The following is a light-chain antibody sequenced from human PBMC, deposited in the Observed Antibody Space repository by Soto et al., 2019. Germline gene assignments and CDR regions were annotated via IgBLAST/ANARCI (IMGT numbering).Light chain of an antibody. CDR2: EVS. Sequence: QSALTQPPSASGSPGQSVTISCTGTSSDIGGYNYVSWYQQHPGKAPKLMIYEVSKRPSGVPDRFSGSKSGNTASLTVSGLQAEDEADDSCSSYAGRNNYVFGSETKLTVL. CDR1: SSDIGGYNY. J-gene: IGLJ1*01. V-gene: IGLV2-8*01. CDR3: SSYAGRNNYV.